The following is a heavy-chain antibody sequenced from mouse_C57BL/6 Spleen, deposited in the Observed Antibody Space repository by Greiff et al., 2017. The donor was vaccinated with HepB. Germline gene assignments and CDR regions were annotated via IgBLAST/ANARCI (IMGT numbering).Heavy chain of an antibody. Sequence: EVQLQQSGPELVKPGASVKISCKASGYSFTGDYMHWVKQSSEKSLEWIGEFNPSTGGTSYNQKFKGKATLTVDKSSSTAYMQLKSLTSEDSAVYYCARWGYDYAWFAYKGQGTLVTFSA. CDR1: GYSFTGDY. V-gene: IGHV1-43*01. J-gene: IGHJ3*01. D-gene: IGHD2-4*01. CDR2: FNPSTGGT. CDR3: ARWGYDYAWFAY.